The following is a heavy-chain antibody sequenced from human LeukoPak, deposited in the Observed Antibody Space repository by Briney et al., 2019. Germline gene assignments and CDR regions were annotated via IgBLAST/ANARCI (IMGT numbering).Heavy chain of an antibody. CDR3: ARTFGELLWGFDY. CDR2: ISGSGGST. CDR1: GFTFSSYA. D-gene: IGHD3-10*01. Sequence: GGSLRLSCAASGFTFSSYATSWVRQAPGKGLEWVSAISGSGGSTYYADSVKGRFTISRDNSKNTLYLQMNSLRAEDTAVYYCARTFGELLWGFDYWGQGTLVTVSS. V-gene: IGHV3-23*01. J-gene: IGHJ4*02.